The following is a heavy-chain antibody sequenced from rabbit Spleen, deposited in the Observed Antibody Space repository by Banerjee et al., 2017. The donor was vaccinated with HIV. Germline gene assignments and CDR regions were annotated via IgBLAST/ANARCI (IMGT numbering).Heavy chain of an antibody. CDR1: GFSFSSNW. J-gene: IGHJ3*01. V-gene: IGHV1S45*01. D-gene: IGHD1-1*01. CDR2: IYAGSSGST. CDR3: ARDTSSSFSSYGMDL. Sequence: EESGGGLVQPEGSLTLTCTASGFSFSSNWICWVRQAPGKGLEWIASIYAGSSGSTYSATWAKGRFTISKTSSTTVTLQMTSLTAADTATYFCARDTSSSFSSYGMDLWGQGTLVTVS.